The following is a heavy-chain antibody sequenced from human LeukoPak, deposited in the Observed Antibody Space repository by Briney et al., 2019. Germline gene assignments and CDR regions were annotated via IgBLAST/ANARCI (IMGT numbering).Heavy chain of an antibody. CDR1: GFTLDDYA. Sequence: GGSLRLSCAVSGFTLDDYAMHWVRQAPGKGLEWVSGISWNSNSIGYADSVKGRFTISRDNAKNSLYLQMNSLRAEDTALYYCVKSTGSGYSYGYFDYWGQGTLVTVSP. J-gene: IGHJ4*02. CDR3: VKSTGSGYSYGYFDY. D-gene: IGHD5-18*01. CDR2: ISWNSNSI. V-gene: IGHV3-9*01.